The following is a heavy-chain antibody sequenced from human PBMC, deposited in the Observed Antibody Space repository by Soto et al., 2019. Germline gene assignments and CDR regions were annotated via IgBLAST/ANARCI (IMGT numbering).Heavy chain of an antibody. CDR1: GGSINSYDYS. V-gene: IGHV4-30-2*01. D-gene: IGHD2-2*01. CDR2: MHHSGNN. J-gene: IGHJ4*02. CDR3: ATVHSSRYFDDE. Sequence: PSETLSLTCVVSGGSINSYDYSWAWIRQPPGQGLEWIGYMHHSGNNFFNPSLRSRVTISIDRSKNQFSLKLRSMTAADTAVYFCATVHSSRYFDDEWGPGNLVSVYS.